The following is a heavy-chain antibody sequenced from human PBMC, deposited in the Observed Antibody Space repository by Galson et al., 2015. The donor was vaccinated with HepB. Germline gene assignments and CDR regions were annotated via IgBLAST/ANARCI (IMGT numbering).Heavy chain of an antibody. D-gene: IGHD4/OR15-4a*01. CDR3: AKSFYGGAYYFDL. J-gene: IGHJ4*02. CDR2: INGGSSTI. V-gene: IGHV3-48*01. CDR1: GFTFSTYS. Sequence: SLRLSCAASGFTFSTYSMTWVRQAPGKGLEWVSYINGGSSTIYYADSVKGRFTISRDNSKNTLYLQMNSLRAEDTAIYYCAKSFYGGAYYFDLWGRGTLVTVSS.